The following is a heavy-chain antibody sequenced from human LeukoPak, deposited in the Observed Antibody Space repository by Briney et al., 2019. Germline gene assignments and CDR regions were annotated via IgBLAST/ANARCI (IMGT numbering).Heavy chain of an antibody. CDR3: XXXXXXXYNPRAGGNWFDP. J-gene: IGHJ5*02. CDR1: GGSISSCNW. Sequence: SETLSLTCTVSGGSISSCNWWSWVRQPPGEGLEWIGEIHHSGSTNYNPSLKSRVTISVDKSRNQFSLKLSSVTAADTAVYYXXXXXXXXYNPRAGGNWFDPWGQGTLVTASS. CDR2: IHHSGST. D-gene: IGHD5-24*01. V-gene: IGHV4-4*02.